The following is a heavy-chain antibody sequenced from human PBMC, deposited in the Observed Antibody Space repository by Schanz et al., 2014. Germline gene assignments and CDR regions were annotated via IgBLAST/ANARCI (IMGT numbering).Heavy chain of an antibody. CDR2: DCISATD. D-gene: IGHD2-15*01. CDR3: ARHRDEMATVSSPFDY. Sequence: QVQLQESGPGLVKPSETLSLTCSVSGDSITGVSRYWGWIRQPPGKGLEWIASDCISATDYVNESIQVEFSISITRTKTRLSRKLPSVPAADTAVYFCARHRDEMATVSSPFDYWGQGILVTVSS. J-gene: IGHJ4*02. CDR1: GDSITGVSRY. V-gene: IGHV4-39*01.